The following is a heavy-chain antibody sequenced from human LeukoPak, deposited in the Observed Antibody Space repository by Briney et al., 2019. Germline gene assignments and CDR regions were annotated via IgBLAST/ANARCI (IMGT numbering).Heavy chain of an antibody. CDR2: IYHSGST. J-gene: IGHJ3*01. D-gene: IGHD6-19*01. CDR3: ARYISSYSSGRFDP. V-gene: IGHV4-38-2*02. CDR1: GYSISSGYY. Sequence: KPSETLSLTCTVSGYSISSGYYWGWIRQPPGKGLEWIGSIYHSGSTYYNPSLKSRVTISVDTSKNQFSLKLSSVTAADTAVYYCARYISSYSSGRFDPWGQGTMVTVSS.